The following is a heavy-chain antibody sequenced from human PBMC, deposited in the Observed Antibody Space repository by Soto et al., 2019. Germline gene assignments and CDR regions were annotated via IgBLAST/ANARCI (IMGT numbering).Heavy chain of an antibody. Sequence: QLVESGGGLVQPGTSLRLSCAASGFRFDDYAMHWVRQAPGKGLEWVSGINWNGGDTGHVDSVKGRFTISRDNAKNYVYLQMNNLSAEDSALYFCAKDMSVVVTNYGLDVWGQGTTVTVSS. CDR3: AKDMSVVVTNYGLDV. V-gene: IGHV3-9*01. CDR2: INWNGGDT. J-gene: IGHJ6*02. D-gene: IGHD2-15*01. CDR1: GFRFDDYA.